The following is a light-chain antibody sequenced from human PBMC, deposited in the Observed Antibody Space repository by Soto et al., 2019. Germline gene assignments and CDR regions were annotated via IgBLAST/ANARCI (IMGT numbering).Light chain of an antibody. CDR1: SSDVGGYNY. Sequence: QSALTQPASVSGSPGQSITISCTGTSSDVGGYNYVSWYQQHPGKVPKLMIYEVNNRPSGVSNRFSGSKSGNTASLTISGIQAEDEADYYCSSYTSRSTQVLGGGTKLTVL. V-gene: IGLV2-14*01. J-gene: IGLJ3*02. CDR3: SSYTSRSTQV. CDR2: EVN.